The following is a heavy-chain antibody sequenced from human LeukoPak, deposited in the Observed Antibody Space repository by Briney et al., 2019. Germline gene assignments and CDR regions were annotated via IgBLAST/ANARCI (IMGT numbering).Heavy chain of an antibody. Sequence: ASVKVSCKASGYTFTGYYMHWVRQAPGQGLEWVEWINPNSGGTNYAQKFQGRVTMTRDTSISTAYMELSRLRSDDTAVYYCARVAGNAGLGAFDIWGQGTMVTVSS. J-gene: IGHJ3*02. V-gene: IGHV1-2*02. CDR1: GYTFTGYY. CDR2: INPNSGGT. CDR3: ARVAGNAGLGAFDI. D-gene: IGHD4-23*01.